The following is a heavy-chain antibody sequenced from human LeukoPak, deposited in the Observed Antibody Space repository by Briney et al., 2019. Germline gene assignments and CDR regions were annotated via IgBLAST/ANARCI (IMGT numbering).Heavy chain of an antibody. V-gene: IGHV3-7*05. Sequence: SGGSLRLSCAASGFTFSSYWMSWVRQAPGKGLEWVANIKQDGSEKYYVDSVKGRFTISRDNAKNSLYLQMNSLRAEDTAVYYCARDRKDYGDYVGFDYWGQGTLVTVSS. J-gene: IGHJ4*02. D-gene: IGHD4-17*01. CDR1: GFTFSSYW. CDR3: ARDRKDYGDYVGFDY. CDR2: IKQDGSEK.